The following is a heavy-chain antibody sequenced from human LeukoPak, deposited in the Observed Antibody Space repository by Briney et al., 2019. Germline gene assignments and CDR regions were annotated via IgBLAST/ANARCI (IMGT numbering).Heavy chain of an antibody. V-gene: IGHV3-23*01. CDR1: GFTISSYA. CDR3: AKSGGGDCTGDYCINWFDP. CDR2: IIGGGGLT. Sequence: PGGSLRLSCEGSGFTISSYAMSSGRQAPGGGLEWVSAIIGGGGLTYYADPVKGRFTISRDNSKNTLYLQMNSLRAEDTAVYYCAKSGGGDCTGDYCINWFDPWGQGTLVTVSS. D-gene: IGHD2-8*02. J-gene: IGHJ5*02.